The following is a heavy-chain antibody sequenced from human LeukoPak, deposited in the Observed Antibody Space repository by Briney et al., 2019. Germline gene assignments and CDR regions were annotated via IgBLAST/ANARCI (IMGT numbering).Heavy chain of an antibody. CDR2: ISGDGGSI. CDR3: AKEDYSSSWYALDY. J-gene: IGHJ4*02. D-gene: IGHD6-13*01. CDR1: GFTFDDYA. Sequence: GGSLRLSCAASGFTFDDYAIYWVRQGPGQGLEWVSLISGDGGSIYYADSVKGRFTISRDNSKNSLYLQMNSLRTEDTALYYCAKEDYSSSWYALDYWGQGTLVTVSS. V-gene: IGHV3-43*02.